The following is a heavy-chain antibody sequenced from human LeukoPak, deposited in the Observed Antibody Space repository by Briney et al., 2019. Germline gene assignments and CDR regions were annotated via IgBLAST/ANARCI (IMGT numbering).Heavy chain of an antibody. D-gene: IGHD2-21*02. J-gene: IGHJ4*02. Sequence: ASVKVSCKASGYTFTSYYMHWVRQAPGQGLEWMGIINPSGGSTSYAQKFQGRVTMTRDTSTSTVYMELSSLRSVDTAVYYCARDYCGGDCYQYGAFDYWGQGTLVTVSS. CDR2: INPSGGST. CDR3: ARDYCGGDCYQYGAFDY. CDR1: GYTFTSYY. V-gene: IGHV1-46*01.